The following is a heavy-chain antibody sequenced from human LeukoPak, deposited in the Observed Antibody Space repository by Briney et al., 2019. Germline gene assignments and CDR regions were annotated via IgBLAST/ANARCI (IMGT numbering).Heavy chain of an antibody. Sequence: GGSLRLSCAASGFTFSSYAMSWVRQAPGKGLEWVSAISASGASTYYADSVKGRFTISRDNSKNTLFLQMNSLRAEDTALYYCAKDLRDAYNIVDYWGQGTLVTVSS. D-gene: IGHD5-24*01. CDR3: AKDLRDAYNIVDY. J-gene: IGHJ4*02. CDR1: GFTFSSYA. CDR2: ISASGAST. V-gene: IGHV3-23*01.